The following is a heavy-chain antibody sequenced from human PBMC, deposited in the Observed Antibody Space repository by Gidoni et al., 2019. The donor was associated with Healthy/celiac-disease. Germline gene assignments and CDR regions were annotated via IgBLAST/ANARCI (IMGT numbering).Heavy chain of an antibody. CDR2: IYYSGST. D-gene: IGHD3-10*01. CDR1: GGSISSSSYY. V-gene: IGHV4-39*01. Sequence: QLQLQESGPGLVKPSETLSLTCTVSGGSISSSSYYWGWIRQPPGKGLEWIGSIYYSGSTYYNPSLKSRVTISVDTSKNQFSLKLSSVTAADTAVYYCARLDYGSGTFDYWGQGTLVTVSS. J-gene: IGHJ4*02. CDR3: ARLDYGSGTFDY.